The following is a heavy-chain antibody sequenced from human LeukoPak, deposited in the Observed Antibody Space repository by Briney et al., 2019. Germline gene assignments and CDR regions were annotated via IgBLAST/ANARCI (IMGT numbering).Heavy chain of an antibody. CDR3: ARELRRYFDS. CDR1: GYTFTSHD. Sequence: ASVMVSCKTSGYTFTSHDINWVRQATGQGLEWMGWMNPNSGNTGYAQKFQGRITMTRDTSISTAYMELSSLRSEDTAVYYCARELRRYFDSWGQGTLVTVSS. V-gene: IGHV1-8*01. CDR2: MNPNSGNT. J-gene: IGHJ4*02.